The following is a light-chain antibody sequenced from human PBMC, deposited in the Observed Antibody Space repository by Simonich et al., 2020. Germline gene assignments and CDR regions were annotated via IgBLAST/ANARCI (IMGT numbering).Light chain of an antibody. CDR1: QSVLYSSNNKNY. V-gene: IGKV4-1*01. J-gene: IGKJ2*01. CDR2: WAS. CDR3: QQYYSTPRT. Sequence: DIVMTQSPDSLAVSLGERATINCKSSQSVLYSSNNKNYLAWYQQKPGQPPKLLIYWASTRESVVPDRFSGSGSGTDFTLTISSRQAEDVAVYYCQQYYSTPRTFGQGTKLEIK.